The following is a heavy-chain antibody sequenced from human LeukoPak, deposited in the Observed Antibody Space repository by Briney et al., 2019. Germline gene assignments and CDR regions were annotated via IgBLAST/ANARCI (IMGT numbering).Heavy chain of an antibody. Sequence: SQTLSLTCAISGDSVSSNSAAWSWIRQSPSRGLEWLGRTYYRSKWYNDYAVSVKSRITINPDTSKNQFSLQLNSVTPEDTAVYYCARVLPGGTYHYVPLRWFDPWGQGTLVTVSS. CDR2: TYYRSKWYN. CDR3: ARVLPGGTYHYVPLRWFDP. J-gene: IGHJ5*02. CDR1: GDSVSSNSAA. D-gene: IGHD1-1*01. V-gene: IGHV6-1*01.